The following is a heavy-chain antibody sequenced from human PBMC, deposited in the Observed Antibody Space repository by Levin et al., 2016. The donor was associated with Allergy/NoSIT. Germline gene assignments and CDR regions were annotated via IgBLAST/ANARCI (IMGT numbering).Heavy chain of an antibody. Sequence: GESLKISCAASGFTFSSYGMHWVRQAPGKGLEWVAVIWYDGSNKYYADSVKGRFTISRDNSKNTLYLQMNSLRAEDTAVYYCARAFCSGGSCYSGYYYYGMDVWGQGTTVTVSS. CDR3: ARAFCSGGSCYSGYYYYGMDV. J-gene: IGHJ6*02. CDR2: IWYDGSNK. V-gene: IGHV3-33*01. CDR1: GFTFSSYG. D-gene: IGHD2-15*01.